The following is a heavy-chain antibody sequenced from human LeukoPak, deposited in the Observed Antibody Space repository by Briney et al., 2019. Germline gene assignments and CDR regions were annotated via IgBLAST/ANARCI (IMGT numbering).Heavy chain of an antibody. Sequence: PGGSLRLSCAASGFTFTTYWMSWVRQAPGKGLEWVANIKQDGTEKYYVDSVKGRFTISRDNAKNSLYLQMNSLRAEDTAVYYCARGHRMITFGGVIVDIPGDYWGQGTLVTVSS. D-gene: IGHD3-16*02. J-gene: IGHJ4*02. CDR3: ARGHRMITFGGVIVDIPGDY. V-gene: IGHV3-7*01. CDR1: GFTFTTYW. CDR2: IKQDGTEK.